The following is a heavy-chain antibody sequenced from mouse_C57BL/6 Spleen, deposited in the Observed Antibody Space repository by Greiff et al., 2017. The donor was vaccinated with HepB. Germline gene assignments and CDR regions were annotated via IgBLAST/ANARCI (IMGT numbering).Heavy chain of an antibody. Sequence: EVQLQQSGPELVKPGASVKISCKASGYSFTGYYMNWVKQSPEKSLEWIGEINPSTGGTTYNQKFKAKATLTVDKSSSTAYMQLKSLTSEDSAVYYCARRVIYDGYYVHFDYWGQGTTLTVSS. CDR2: INPSTGGT. V-gene: IGHV1-42*01. CDR3: ARRVIYDGYYVHFDY. CDR1: GYSFTGYY. D-gene: IGHD2-3*01. J-gene: IGHJ2*01.